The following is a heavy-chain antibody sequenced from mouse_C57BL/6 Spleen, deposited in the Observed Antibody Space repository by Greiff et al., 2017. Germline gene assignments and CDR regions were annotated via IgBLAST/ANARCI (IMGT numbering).Heavy chain of an antibody. Sequence: QVQLKQPGAELVRPGSSVKLSCKASGYTFTSYWMHWVKQRPIQGLEWIGNIDPSDSETHYNQKFKDKATLTVDKSSSTAYMQLSSLTSEDSAVYYCARWGYDGYCLDYWGQGTTLTVSS. J-gene: IGHJ2*01. CDR3: ARWGYDGYCLDY. CDR1: GYTFTSYW. CDR2: IDPSDSET. V-gene: IGHV1-52*01. D-gene: IGHD2-3*01.